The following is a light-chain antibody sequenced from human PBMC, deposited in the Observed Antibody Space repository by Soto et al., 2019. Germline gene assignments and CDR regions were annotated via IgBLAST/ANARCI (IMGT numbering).Light chain of an antibody. CDR2: DVT. Sequence: QSALTQPASVSGSPGQSITISCTRTSGDVGGYRFVSWYQQHPGKAPKLMLYDVTNRPSGVSNRFSGSKSGYTASLTISGLQAEDEADYYCSSYTSSSTVIFGGGTKLTVL. V-gene: IGLV2-14*03. CDR3: SSYTSSSTVI. CDR1: SGDVGGYRF. J-gene: IGLJ2*01.